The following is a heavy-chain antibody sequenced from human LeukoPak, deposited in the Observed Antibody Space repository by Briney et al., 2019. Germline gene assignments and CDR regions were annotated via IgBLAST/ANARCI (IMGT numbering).Heavy chain of an antibody. J-gene: IGHJ3*02. V-gene: IGHV1-3*03. Sequence: ASVKVSCKASGYTFTSYAMHWVRQAPGQGLEWMGWINAGNGNTKYSQEFQGRVTITRDTSTSTAYMELSSLRSEDTAMYYCAKKKDGGDAFDIWGQGTMVTVSS. CDR1: GYTFTSYA. CDR2: INAGNGNT. CDR3: AKKKDGGDAFDI. D-gene: IGHD3-10*01.